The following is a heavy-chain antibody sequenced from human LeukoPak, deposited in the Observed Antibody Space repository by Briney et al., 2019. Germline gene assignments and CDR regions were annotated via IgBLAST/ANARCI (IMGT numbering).Heavy chain of an antibody. D-gene: IGHD3-10*01. CDR1: GYTLTELS. CDR2: FDPEDGET. J-gene: IGHJ4*02. Sequence: EASVKVSCKVSGYTLTELSMHWVRQAPGKGLECMGGFDPEDGETIYAQKFQGRVTMTEDTSTDTAYMELSSLRSEDTAVYYSATSRLYYYGSPTYYFDYWGQGTLVTVSS. V-gene: IGHV1-24*01. CDR3: ATSRLYYYGSPTYYFDY.